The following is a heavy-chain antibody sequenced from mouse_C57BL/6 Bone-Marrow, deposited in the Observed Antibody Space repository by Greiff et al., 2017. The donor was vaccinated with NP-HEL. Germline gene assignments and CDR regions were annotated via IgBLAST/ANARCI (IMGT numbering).Heavy chain of an antibody. CDR1: GYTFTSYG. Sequence: VQVVESGAELARPGASVKLSCKASGYTFTSYGISWVKQRTGQGLEWIGEIYPRSGNTYYNEKFKGKATLTADKSSSTAYMELRSLTSEDSAVYFCARYDYVAYWGQGTLVTVSA. J-gene: IGHJ3*01. V-gene: IGHV1-81*01. D-gene: IGHD2-4*01. CDR2: IYPRSGNT. CDR3: ARYDYVAY.